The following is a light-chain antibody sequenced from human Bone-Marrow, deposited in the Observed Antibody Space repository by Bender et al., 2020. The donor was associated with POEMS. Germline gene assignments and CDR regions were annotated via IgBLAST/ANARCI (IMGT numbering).Light chain of an antibody. CDR2: DDS. CDR3: VAWDDTLNGWV. CDR1: NIGSKS. V-gene: IGLV3-21*02. J-gene: IGLJ2*01. Sequence: SYVLTQAPSVSVAPGQTARITCGGNNIGSKSVHWYQQKPGQAPVLVVHDDSDRPSGVPDRFSGSMSGTSASLAISGLHSEDEADYYCVAWDDTLNGWVFGGGTKLTVL.